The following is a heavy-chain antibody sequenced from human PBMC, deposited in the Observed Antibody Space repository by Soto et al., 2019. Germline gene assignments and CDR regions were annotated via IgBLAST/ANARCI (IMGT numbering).Heavy chain of an antibody. CDR3: ARMNYYDTSGYPFDY. Sequence: SETLSLTCTLCGGSISIYDWSWIRQPPGKGLEWIGYIYFRGTTNYNPSLKSRVTMSADTSKNQFSLKLNSVTAADTAVYYCARMNYYDTSGYPFDYWGQGMMVTVSS. D-gene: IGHD3-22*01. V-gene: IGHV4-59*01. CDR2: IYFRGTT. J-gene: IGHJ4*02. CDR1: GGSISIYD.